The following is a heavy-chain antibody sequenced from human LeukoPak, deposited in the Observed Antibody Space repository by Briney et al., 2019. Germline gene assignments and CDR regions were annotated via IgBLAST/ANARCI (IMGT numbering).Heavy chain of an antibody. D-gene: IGHD6-19*01. CDR1: GYSFTNYW. J-gene: IGHJ3*02. V-gene: IGHV5-51*01. CDR2: IYPGDSDT. Sequence: GESLQISCTGSGYSFTNYWIGWVRQMPEKGLEWMGIIYPGDSDTRYRPSFQGQVTISADKSISTAYLQWSSLKASDTAMYYCARRSGPDAFDIWGQGTMVTVSS. CDR3: ARRSGPDAFDI.